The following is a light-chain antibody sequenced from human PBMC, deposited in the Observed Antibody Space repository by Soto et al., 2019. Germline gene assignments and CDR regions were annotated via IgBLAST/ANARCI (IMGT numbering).Light chain of an antibody. V-gene: IGKV3-20*01. Sequence: EIVLPPSPGTLSLSPGERGTLSCRASQNLGTLYLAWFQQKSGQAPRLLIYSASRRATGIPDRFTGSGSGTDFTLTINRVEPEDFAVYFCQQYAGSPRTFGQGTKVDIK. J-gene: IGKJ1*01. CDR3: QQYAGSPRT. CDR1: QNLGTLY. CDR2: SAS.